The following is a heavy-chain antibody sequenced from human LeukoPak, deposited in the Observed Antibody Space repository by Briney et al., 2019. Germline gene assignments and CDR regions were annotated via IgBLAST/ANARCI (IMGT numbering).Heavy chain of an antibody. CDR2: MNPNSGNT. CDR3: ARKKRDGYNDAYYFDY. Sequence: ASVKVSCKASGYTFTSYDINWVRQATGQGLEWMGWMNPNSGNTGYAQKFQGRVTMTRNTSISTACLELSSLRSEDTAVYYCARKKRDGYNDAYYFDYWGQGTLVTVSS. V-gene: IGHV1-8*01. D-gene: IGHD5-24*01. J-gene: IGHJ4*02. CDR1: GYTFTSYD.